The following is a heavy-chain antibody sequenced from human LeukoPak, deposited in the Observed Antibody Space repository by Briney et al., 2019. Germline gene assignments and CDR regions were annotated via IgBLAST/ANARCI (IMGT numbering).Heavy chain of an antibody. V-gene: IGHV4-39*07. CDR1: GGSISSSSYY. Sequence: SETLSLTCTVSGGSISSSSYYWGWIRQPPGKGLEWIGSASYSGNTYYNPSLKSRVTILVDTSKNQFSLKMTSVTAADTAVYYCAKRTYYYGSRSYFPKGPFDYWGQGALVTVSS. J-gene: IGHJ4*02. CDR2: ASYSGNT. CDR3: AKRTYYYGSRSYFPKGPFDY. D-gene: IGHD3-10*01.